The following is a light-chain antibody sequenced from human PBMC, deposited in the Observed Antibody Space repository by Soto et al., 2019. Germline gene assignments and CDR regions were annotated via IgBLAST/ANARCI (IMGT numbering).Light chain of an antibody. CDR2: EVS. J-gene: IGLJ1*01. CDR3: SSHGGSSPVYV. V-gene: IGLV2-14*01. CDR1: SSDIGAYNY. Sequence: QSALTQPASVSGSPGQSITISCIGTSSDIGAYNYVSWYQQYPGKAPKLIIYEVSNRPSGVSARFSASKSGNTASLTISGLQAEDEADYYCSSHGGSSPVYVFGSGTKLTVL.